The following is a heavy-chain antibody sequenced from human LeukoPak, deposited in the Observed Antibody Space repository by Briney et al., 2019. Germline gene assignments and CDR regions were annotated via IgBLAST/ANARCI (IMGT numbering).Heavy chain of an antibody. D-gene: IGHD2-2*01. J-gene: IGHJ4*02. V-gene: IGHV3-23*01. CDR2: IVPSGGST. CDR1: GFTLSSYG. Sequence: GGSLRLSCAASGFTLSSYGMSWVRQAPGKGLEWVAVIVPSGGSTYNEDSVKGRFTISRDNSKNTLFLQMNSLRDEDTAVYYCAKGNGMIVPACFDNWGQGTLVTVSS. CDR3: AKGNGMIVPACFDN.